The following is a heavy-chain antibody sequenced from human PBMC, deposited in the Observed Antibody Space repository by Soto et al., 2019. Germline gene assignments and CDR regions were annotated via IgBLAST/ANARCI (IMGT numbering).Heavy chain of an antibody. CDR3: AKDRVESGLGEIDY. Sequence: QVQLVESGGGVVQPGRSLRLSCAASGFSFSNNGMHWVRQAPGKGLEWGAIISYDGSKKYYADSVKGRFTISRDNYKNTLYLQMNSLRVEDTAVYYCAKDRVESGLGEIDYWGQGTLVTVSS. D-gene: IGHD3-16*01. V-gene: IGHV3-30*18. CDR1: GFSFSNNG. J-gene: IGHJ4*02. CDR2: ISYDGSKK.